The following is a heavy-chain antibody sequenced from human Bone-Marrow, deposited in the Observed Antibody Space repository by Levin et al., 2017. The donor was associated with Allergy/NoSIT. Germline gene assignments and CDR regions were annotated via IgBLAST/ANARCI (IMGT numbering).Heavy chain of an antibody. CDR1: GYTFSNYD. CDR2: MNPNSGST. CDR3: AIPPTYSTYQEHFYYYYGLDV. J-gene: IGHJ6*02. Sequence: GGSLRLSCKTSGYTFSNYDINWVRQAPGQGLEWMGWMNPNSGSTGYAQRFQGRLTLTRNTSISTAFMELTSLTSEDTALYSCAIPPTYSTYQEHFYYYYGLDVWGQGTTVIVSS. D-gene: IGHD4-11*01. V-gene: IGHV1-8*01.